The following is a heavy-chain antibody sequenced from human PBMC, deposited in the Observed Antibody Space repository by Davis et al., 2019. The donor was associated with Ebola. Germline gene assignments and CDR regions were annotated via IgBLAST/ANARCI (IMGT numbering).Heavy chain of an antibody. J-gene: IGHJ4*02. CDR2: INYSGST. Sequence: SETLSLTCTVSGGSISSYYWSWIRQPPGKGLEYIGYINYSGSTNYNPSLKSRVTISVDTSKNQFSLKLSSLTAADTAVYYCARGKSSTISSSAGFDFWGQGSLVTVSS. CDR3: ARGKSSTISSSAGFDF. D-gene: IGHD6-6*01. CDR1: GGSISSYY. V-gene: IGHV4-59*01.